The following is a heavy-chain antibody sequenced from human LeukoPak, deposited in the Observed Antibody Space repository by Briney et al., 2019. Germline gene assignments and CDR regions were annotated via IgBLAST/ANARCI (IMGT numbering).Heavy chain of an antibody. Sequence: GASVKVSCKASGGTFSSYAISWVRQAPGQGLEWMGRIIPILGIANYAQKFQGRVTITADKSTSTAYMELSSLRSEDTAVYYCARGLIPQEDYDFWSGYNDYWGQGTLVTVSS. CDR3: ARGLIPQEDYDFWSGYNDY. V-gene: IGHV1-69*04. D-gene: IGHD3-3*01. J-gene: IGHJ4*02. CDR1: GGTFSSYA. CDR2: IIPILGIA.